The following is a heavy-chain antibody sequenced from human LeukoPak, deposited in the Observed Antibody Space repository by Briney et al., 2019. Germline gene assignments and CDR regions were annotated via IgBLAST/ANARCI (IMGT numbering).Heavy chain of an antibody. J-gene: IGHJ6*02. Sequence: SVKVSCKASGGTFSRYAISWVRQAPGQGLEWMGRIIPILGIANYAQKFQGRVTITADKSTSTAYMELSSLISEDTAVYYCARGSHYYYDSSGYMDVWGQGTTVTVSS. D-gene: IGHD3-22*01. CDR1: GGTFSRYA. V-gene: IGHV1-69*04. CDR2: IIPILGIA. CDR3: ARGSHYYYDSSGYMDV.